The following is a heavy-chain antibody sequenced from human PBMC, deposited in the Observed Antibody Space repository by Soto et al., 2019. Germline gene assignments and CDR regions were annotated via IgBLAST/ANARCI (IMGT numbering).Heavy chain of an antibody. Sequence: ASVKASCKASGGTFSSYAISWVRQAPGQGLEWMGGIIPIFGTANYAQKFQGRVTITADKSTSTAYMELSSLRSEDTAVYYCARSRSSSWEDIGYYYYGMDVWGQGTTVTVSS. J-gene: IGHJ6*02. CDR3: ARSRSSSWEDIGYYYYGMDV. D-gene: IGHD6-13*01. CDR1: GGTFSSYA. CDR2: IIPIFGTA. V-gene: IGHV1-69*06.